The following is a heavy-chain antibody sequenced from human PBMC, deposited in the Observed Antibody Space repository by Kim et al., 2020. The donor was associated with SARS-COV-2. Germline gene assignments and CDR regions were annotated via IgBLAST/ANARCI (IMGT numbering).Heavy chain of an antibody. CDR2: ISSNGGST. J-gene: IGHJ3*02. D-gene: IGHD3-3*01. CDR1: GFTFSSYA. CDR3: ARDSLKTYYDFWSGYSTGAFDI. Sequence: GGSLRLSCAASGFTFSSYAMHWVRQAPGKGLEYVSAISSNGGSTYYANSVKGRFTISRDNSKNTLYLQMGSLRAEDMAVYYCARDSLKTYYDFWSGYSTGAFDIWGQGTMVTVSS. V-gene: IGHV3-64*01.